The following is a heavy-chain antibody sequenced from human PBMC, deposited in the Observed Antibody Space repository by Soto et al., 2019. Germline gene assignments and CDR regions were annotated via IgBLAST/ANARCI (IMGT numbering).Heavy chain of an antibody. Sequence: PSETLSLTCAVYGGSLSDYYWSWIRQPAGKGLEWIGRIYTTRSPNYNPSLKSRVTMSVDTSKNQFSLKLNLSSVTAADTAVYYCARSPAYGDYANLDTWGQGTLVTVSS. CDR1: GGSLSDYY. CDR3: ARSPAYGDYANLDT. V-gene: IGHV4-59*10. J-gene: IGHJ5*02. CDR2: IYTTRSP. D-gene: IGHD4-17*01.